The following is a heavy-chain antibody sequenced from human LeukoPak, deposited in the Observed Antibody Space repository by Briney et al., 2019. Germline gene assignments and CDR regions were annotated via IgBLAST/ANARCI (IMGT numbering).Heavy chain of an antibody. D-gene: IGHD3-22*01. CDR2: IYYSGST. CDR3: ARRYYDSSGAFDI. V-gene: IGHV4-59*08. J-gene: IGHJ3*02. Sequence: SETLSLTCTVSGGSISSYYWSWIRQPPGKGLEWIGYIYYSGSTNYNPSLKSRVTISVDTSKNQFSLKLSSVTAADTAVYYCARRYYDSSGAFDIWGQGTMVTVSS. CDR1: GGSISSYY.